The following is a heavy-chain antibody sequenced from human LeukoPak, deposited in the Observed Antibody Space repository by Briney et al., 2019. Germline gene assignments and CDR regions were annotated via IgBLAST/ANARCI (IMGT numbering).Heavy chain of an antibody. V-gene: IGHV4-59*11. D-gene: IGHD3-10*01. J-gene: IGHJ6*02. Sequence: PSETLSLTCKVSDGSISSHYWSWIRQPPGKGLEWIGHFAYSGTTSYNASLKSRVTISVDTSKNQFSLKLTSVTAADTAVYYCARDPFITMVRGGPRGYYYGMDVWGQGTTVTVSS. CDR1: DGSISSHY. CDR2: FAYSGTT. CDR3: ARDPFITMVRGGPRGYYYGMDV.